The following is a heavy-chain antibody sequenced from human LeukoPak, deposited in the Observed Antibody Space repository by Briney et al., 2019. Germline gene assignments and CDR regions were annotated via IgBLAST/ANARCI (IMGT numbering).Heavy chain of an antibody. D-gene: IGHD5-24*01. CDR1: GGSISSSSYY. Sequence: SETLSLTCTVSGGSISSSSYYWGWIRQPPGKGLEWIGSIYYSGSTYYNPSLKSRVTISVDTSKNQFSLKLSSVTAADTAVYYCARDTNGYNDYWGQGTLVTVSS. V-gene: IGHV4-39*07. CDR3: ARDTNGYNDY. J-gene: IGHJ4*02. CDR2: IYYSGST.